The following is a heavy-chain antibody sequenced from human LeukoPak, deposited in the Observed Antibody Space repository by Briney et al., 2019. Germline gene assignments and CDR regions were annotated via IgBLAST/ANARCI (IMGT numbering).Heavy chain of an antibody. CDR2: IIPIFGTA. CDR3: AGSSSSLYRESYYCYGLDV. D-gene: IGHD6-13*01. J-gene: IGHJ6*02. CDR1: VGTFSSYA. Sequence: SVRVSCKASVGTFSSYAISWVRQAPGQGLEWMGGIIPIFGTANYAQKFQGRVTITSEESTSTAYMELSSLRSEDTAVYYCAGSSSSLYRESYYCYGLDVLRQGATVAVSS. V-gene: IGHV1-69*13.